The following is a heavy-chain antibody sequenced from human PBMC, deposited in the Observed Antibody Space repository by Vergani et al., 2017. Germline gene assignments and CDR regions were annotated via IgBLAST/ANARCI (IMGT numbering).Heavy chain of an antibody. V-gene: IGHV1-46*01. CDR3: ARSLGCSGGSCYNYDY. CDR1: GYTFTSYY. CDR2: INPSGGST. J-gene: IGHJ4*02. D-gene: IGHD2-15*01. Sequence: QVQLVQSGAEVKKPGASVKVSCKASGYTFTSYYMHWVRQAPGQGLEWMGIINPSGGSTSYAQKFQGRVTMTRDTSISTAYMELSRLRSDDTAVYYCARSLGCSGGSCYNYDYWGQGTLVTVSS.